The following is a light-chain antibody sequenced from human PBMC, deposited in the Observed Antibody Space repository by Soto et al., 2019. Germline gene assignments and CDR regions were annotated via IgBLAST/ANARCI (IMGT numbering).Light chain of an antibody. CDR3: QRYDSLPPT. CDR1: HDIKDF. Sequence: DLQMTQSASSLSASVGDRVTITCQASHDIKDFLNWFQEKPGKAPKLLISDASNLQTGVPSRFSGSGSVTHFTFTISSLQPEDIATYYCQRYDSLPPTFGRGTRLDIK. J-gene: IGKJ5*01. CDR2: DAS. V-gene: IGKV1-33*01.